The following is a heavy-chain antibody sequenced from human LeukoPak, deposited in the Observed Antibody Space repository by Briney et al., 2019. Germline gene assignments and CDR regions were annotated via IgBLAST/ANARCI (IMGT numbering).Heavy chain of an antibody. CDR2: VNTDGSST. CDR1: GFTFSSYS. Sequence: GGSLRLSCAASGFTFSSYSMNWVRQAPGQGLAWVSRVNTDGSSTTYAESVKGRFTISKDNAKNTLYLQMNGLRAEDTAVYYCARELGVGVIGDAFDIWGQGTVVTVSS. V-gene: IGHV3-74*01. CDR3: ARELGVGVIGDAFDI. J-gene: IGHJ3*02. D-gene: IGHD3-22*01.